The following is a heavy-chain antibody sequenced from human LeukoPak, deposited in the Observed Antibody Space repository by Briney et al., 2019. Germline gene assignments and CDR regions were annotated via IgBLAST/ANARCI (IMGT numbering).Heavy chain of an antibody. CDR2: IIPILGIA. V-gene: IGHV1-69*04. D-gene: IGHD2-15*01. CDR1: GGTFISYA. J-gene: IGHJ4*02. CDR3: ARGGSGGLLFDY. Sequence: ASVKVSCKASGGTFISYAISWVRQAPGQGLEWMGRIIPILGIANYAQKFQGRVTITADKSTSTAYMELSSLRSEDTAVYYCARGGSGGLLFDYWGQGTLVTVSS.